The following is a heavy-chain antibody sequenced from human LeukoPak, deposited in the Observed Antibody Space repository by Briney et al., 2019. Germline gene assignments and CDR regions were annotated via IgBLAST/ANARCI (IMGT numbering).Heavy chain of an antibody. CDR2: MNPNSGNT. J-gene: IGHJ5*02. V-gene: IGHV1-8*01. CDR3: ARVLRISRSYRFGP. Sequence: ASVKVSCKASGYTFTSYDINWVRQATGQGLEWMGWMNPNSGNTGYAQKFQGRVTMTRNTSISIAYMELSSLRSEDTAVYYCARVLRISRSYRFGPWGQGTLVTVSS. D-gene: IGHD1-14*01. CDR1: GYTFTSYD.